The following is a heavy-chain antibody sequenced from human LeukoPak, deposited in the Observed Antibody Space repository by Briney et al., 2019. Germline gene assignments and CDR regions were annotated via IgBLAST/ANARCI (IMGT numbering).Heavy chain of an antibody. CDR3: ARTETTGYGIDY. V-gene: IGHV1-2*02. Sequence: ASVKVSCKASGYTFTGYYMHWVRQAPGQGLKWMGWINPNSGGTNYAQKFQGRVTMTRDTSISTAYMELSRLRSDDTAVYYCARTETTGYGIDYWGQGTLVTVSS. CDR1: GYTFTGYY. J-gene: IGHJ4*02. D-gene: IGHD3-9*01. CDR2: INPNSGGT.